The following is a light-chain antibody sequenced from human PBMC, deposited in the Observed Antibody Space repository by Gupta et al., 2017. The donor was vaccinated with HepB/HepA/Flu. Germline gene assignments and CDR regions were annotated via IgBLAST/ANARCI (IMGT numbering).Light chain of an antibody. J-gene: IGKJ2*04. V-gene: IGKV4-1*01. CDR1: QSVLYSSNNKNY. CDR3: HQEDDTPRS. CDR2: WAS. Sequence: DIVMTQSPDSLAVSLGERATINCKSSQSVLYSSNNKNYLAWYQQKPGQSPKLLIYWASTREFGVPDRFSGSGSGTDFTLTITGLQAEDVAVYYCHQEDDTPRSFGQGTKLEIK.